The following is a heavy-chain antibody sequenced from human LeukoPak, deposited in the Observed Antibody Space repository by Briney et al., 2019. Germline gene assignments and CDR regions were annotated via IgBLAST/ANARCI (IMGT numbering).Heavy chain of an antibody. CDR3: ARGRSGWYFDY. D-gene: IGHD6-19*01. J-gene: IGHJ4*02. CDR2: ISSSSSYT. V-gene: IGHV3-11*06. Sequence: GGSLRLSCAASGFTFSDYYMSWIRQAPGKGLEWVSYISSSSSYTNYADSVKGRFTISRDNSKTTLYLQMNSLRAEDAAVYYCARGRSGWYFDYWGQGTLVTVSS. CDR1: GFTFSDYY.